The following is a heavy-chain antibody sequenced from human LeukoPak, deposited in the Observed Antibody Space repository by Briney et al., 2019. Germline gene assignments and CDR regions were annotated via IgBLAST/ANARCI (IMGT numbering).Heavy chain of an antibody. Sequence: GGSLRLSCAASGFTFSSYGMSWVRQAPGKGLEWVGRIKSKTDGGTTDYAAPVKGRFTISRDDSKNTLYLQMNSLKTEDTAVYYCTTKETGVGAFDIWGQGTMVTVSS. D-gene: IGHD1-26*01. J-gene: IGHJ3*02. V-gene: IGHV3-15*01. CDR2: IKSKTDGGTT. CDR3: TTKETGVGAFDI. CDR1: GFTFSSYG.